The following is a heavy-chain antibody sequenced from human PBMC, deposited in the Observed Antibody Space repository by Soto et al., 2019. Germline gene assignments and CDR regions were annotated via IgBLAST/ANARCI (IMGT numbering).Heavy chain of an antibody. J-gene: IGHJ5*02. V-gene: IGHV4-34*01. CDR3: ARGHVRFLEWLLFGCFDP. CDR1: GGSFSGYC. CDR2: INHSGST. D-gene: IGHD3-3*01. Sequence: SETLSLTRAVYGGSFSGYCWNWLRQPPGKGLEWIGEINHSGSTNYNPSLKSRVTISVDTSKNQFSLKLSSVTAADTAVYYCARGHVRFLEWLLFGCFDPCGQATLVT.